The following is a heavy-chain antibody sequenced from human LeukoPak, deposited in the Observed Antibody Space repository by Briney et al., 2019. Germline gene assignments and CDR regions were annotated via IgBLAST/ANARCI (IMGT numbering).Heavy chain of an antibody. D-gene: IGHD2-2*01. CDR3: ARVGDCGRASCYAIDY. J-gene: IGHJ4*02. V-gene: IGHV3-66*01. CDR2: IYSGGST. Sequence: GGSLRLSCAASGFTVSSNHMSWVRQAPGKGLEWVSIIYSGGSTYYTDSVRGRFIISRDISKNTLYLQMNSLRAEDTAVYYCARVGDCGRASCYAIDYWGQGTLVTVSS. CDR1: GFTVSSNH.